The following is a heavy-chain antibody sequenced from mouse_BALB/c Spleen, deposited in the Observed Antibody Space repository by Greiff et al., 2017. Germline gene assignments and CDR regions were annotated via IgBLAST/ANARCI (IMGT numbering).Heavy chain of an antibody. CDR2: ISSGSSTI. CDR1: GFTFSSFG. V-gene: IGHV5-17*02. D-gene: IGHD2-2*01. Sequence: EVMLVESGGGLVQPGGSLKLSCAASGFTFSSFGMHWVRQAPEKGLEWVAYISSGSSTIYYADTVKGRFTISRDNPKNTLFLQMTSLRSEDTAMYYCARGLPYYAMDYWGQGTSVTVSS. J-gene: IGHJ4*01. CDR3: ARGLPYYAMDY.